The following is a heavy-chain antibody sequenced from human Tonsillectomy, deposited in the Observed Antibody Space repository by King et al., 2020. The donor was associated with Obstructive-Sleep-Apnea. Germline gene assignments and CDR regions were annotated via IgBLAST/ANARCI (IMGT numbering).Heavy chain of an antibody. V-gene: IGHV3-9*01. CDR2: ISWNSGSI. D-gene: IGHD6-19*01. CDR3: AKGQSIAVAQGIGAFDI. J-gene: IGHJ3*02. Sequence: VQLVESGGGLVQPGRSLRLSCAASGFTFDDYALHWVRQAPGKGLEWVSGISWNSGSIGYADSVKGRFTISRDNAKNSLYLQMNSLRAEDTALYYCAKGQSIAVAQGIGAFDIWGQGTMVTVSS. CDR1: GFTFDDYA.